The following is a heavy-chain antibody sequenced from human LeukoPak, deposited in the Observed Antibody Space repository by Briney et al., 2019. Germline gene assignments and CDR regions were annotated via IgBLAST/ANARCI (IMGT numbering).Heavy chain of an antibody. Sequence: PGGSLRLSCVASGFTFSTYGMSWVRQAPGKGLGWVSAISGSGGSTYYADSVKGRFTISRDNSKNTLYLQMNSLRAEDTAVYYCAKDGGEYYDILTGYYPRLYYMDVWGKGTTVTISS. V-gene: IGHV3-23*01. CDR1: GFTFSTYG. J-gene: IGHJ6*03. CDR3: AKDGGEYYDILTGYYPRLYYMDV. D-gene: IGHD3-9*01. CDR2: ISGSGGST.